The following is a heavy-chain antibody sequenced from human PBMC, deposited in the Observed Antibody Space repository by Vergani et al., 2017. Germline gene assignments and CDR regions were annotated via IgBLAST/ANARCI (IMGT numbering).Heavy chain of an antibody. CDR1: GGSISSSSYY. J-gene: IGHJ2*01. CDR2: IYYSGST. V-gene: IGHV4-39*01. CDR3: ASAVVVAATRWYFDL. D-gene: IGHD2-15*01. Sequence: QLQLQESGPGLVKPSETLSLTCTVSGGSISSSSYYWGWIRQPPGKGLEWIGSIYYSGSTYYNPSLKSRVTISVDTSKNQFSLKLSSVTAADTAVYYCASAVVVAATRWYFDLWGRGTLVTVSS.